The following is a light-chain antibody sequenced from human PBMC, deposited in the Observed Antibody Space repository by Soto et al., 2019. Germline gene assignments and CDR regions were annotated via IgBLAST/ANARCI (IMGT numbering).Light chain of an antibody. Sequence: EIVLTQSPGTLSLSPGERATLSCRASQSVSSSYLAWYQQKPGQAPRLLIYGASSRATGIPDRFSGSGSGTDFTLTISRLEPEDFAVYYCHQYGSSGSTFGQGTKVEIK. CDR2: GAS. V-gene: IGKV3-20*01. CDR1: QSVSSSY. CDR3: HQYGSSGST. J-gene: IGKJ1*01.